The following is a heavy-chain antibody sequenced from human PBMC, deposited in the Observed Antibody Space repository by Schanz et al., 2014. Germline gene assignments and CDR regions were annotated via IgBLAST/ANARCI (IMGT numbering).Heavy chain of an antibody. J-gene: IGHJ3*02. V-gene: IGHV1-18*01. D-gene: IGHD5-18*01. CDR3: TRGGYSYALSAFDI. Sequence: QVLQVQSGSELKKPGASVKVSCKASGYTFTSYSIHWVRQAPGQGLEWMGWISAYNGNTNYAQKLQGRVTMTTDTSTSTAYMELRSLRSDDTALYYCTRGGYSYALSAFDIWGQGTMVTVSS. CDR1: GYTFTSYS. CDR2: ISAYNGNT.